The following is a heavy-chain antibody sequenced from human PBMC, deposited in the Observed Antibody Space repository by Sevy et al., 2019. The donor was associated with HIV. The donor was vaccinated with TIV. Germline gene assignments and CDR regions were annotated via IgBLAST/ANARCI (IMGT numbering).Heavy chain of an antibody. D-gene: IGHD2-15*01. CDR2: IHSGGKI. J-gene: IGHJ6*02. Sequence: GGSLRLSCAASGFSVSSNYMSWVRQAPGKGPEWVSVIHSGGKISYADSLQGRFTISRDNSKNTLYLQMNSLRAEDTAVYYCAREDIVLGEDNYYGIDVWGQGTTVTVSS. CDR1: GFSVSSNY. CDR3: AREDIVLGEDNYYGIDV. V-gene: IGHV3-53*01.